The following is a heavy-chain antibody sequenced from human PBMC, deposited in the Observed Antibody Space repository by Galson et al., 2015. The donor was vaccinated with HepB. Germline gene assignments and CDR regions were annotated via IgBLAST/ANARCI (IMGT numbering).Heavy chain of an antibody. J-gene: IGHJ4*02. CDR2: ISAYNGNT. D-gene: IGHD6-13*01. CDR1: GYTFTSYG. Sequence: SVKVSCKASGYTFTSYGISWVRQAPGQGLEWMGWISAYNGNTNYAQKLQGRVTMTTDTSTSTAYMELSSLRSEDTAVYYCATERASSSWSEIDYWGQGTLVTVSS. V-gene: IGHV1-18*04. CDR3: ATERASSSWSEIDY.